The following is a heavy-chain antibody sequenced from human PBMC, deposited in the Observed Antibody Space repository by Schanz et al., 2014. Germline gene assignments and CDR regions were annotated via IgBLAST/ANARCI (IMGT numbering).Heavy chain of an antibody. J-gene: IGHJ4*02. CDR1: GFTFSNYG. CDR2: IWNDGNKK. Sequence: QVQLVESGGGVVQSGGSLRLSCAASGFTFSNYGMHWVRQAPGKGLEWVAVIWNDGNKKYYSESVQGRFSISRDNSKNTLYLQMNSLRTEDTAVYYCARESSNDIVLVPGAVFDHWGQGTLVTVSS. CDR3: ARESSNDIVLVPGAVFDH. D-gene: IGHD2-2*01. V-gene: IGHV3-33*01.